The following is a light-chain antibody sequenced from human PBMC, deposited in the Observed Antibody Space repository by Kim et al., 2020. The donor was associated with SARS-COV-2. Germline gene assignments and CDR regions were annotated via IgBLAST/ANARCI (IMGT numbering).Light chain of an antibody. V-gene: IGLV1-47*01. Sequence: GQMITISCSGSSSNIGSYDVHWYQHLPGTAPTLLIYRNNQWPAGVPDRFSGSKSGTSASLAISGLRSEDEADYYCSVWDDSLSGRVFGGGTQLTVL. J-gene: IGLJ3*02. CDR1: SSNIGSYD. CDR3: SVWDDSLSGRV. CDR2: RNN.